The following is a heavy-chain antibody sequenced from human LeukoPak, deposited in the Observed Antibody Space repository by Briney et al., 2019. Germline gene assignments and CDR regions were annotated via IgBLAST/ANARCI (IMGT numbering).Heavy chain of an antibody. D-gene: IGHD5-12*01. Sequence: GGSLRLSCAASGFIFDDYAMHWVRQAPGKGLEWVSLVSWDGGSTYYADSVKGRFTISRDNSKNSLYLEMNNLRAEDTALYYCAKDQRRGYSGYYDFDYWGQGTLVTVSS. V-gene: IGHV3-43D*03. CDR2: VSWDGGST. J-gene: IGHJ4*02. CDR1: GFIFDDYA. CDR3: AKDQRRGYSGYYDFDY.